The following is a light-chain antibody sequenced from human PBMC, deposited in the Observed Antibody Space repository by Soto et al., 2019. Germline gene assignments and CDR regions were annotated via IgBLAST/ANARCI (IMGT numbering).Light chain of an antibody. Sequence: EIVLTQSPGTLSLSPGERATLSCRASQSVSSNNLTWYQKKPGQAPRLLIYGASRRAPGIPDRFSGSGSGADFSLTIDPPDPEHFAVDSGQQYATSPASFGPGTKV. CDR2: GAS. CDR1: QSVSSNN. CDR3: QQYATSPAS. J-gene: IGKJ3*01. V-gene: IGKV3-20*01.